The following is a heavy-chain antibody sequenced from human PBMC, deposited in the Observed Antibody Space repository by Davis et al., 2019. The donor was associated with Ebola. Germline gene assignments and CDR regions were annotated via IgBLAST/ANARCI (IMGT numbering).Heavy chain of an antibody. Sequence: GESLKISCADSVITFSSYAMTWVRQAPGKGLEWVSAISGSGGTTYYAGSVKGRFTVSRDNSKKTMYLQMNSLRAEDTAVYYCARRVMITFGGLIVGDAFDIWGQGTMVTVSS. V-gene: IGHV3-23*01. J-gene: IGHJ3*02. D-gene: IGHD3-16*02. CDR3: ARRVMITFGGLIVGDAFDI. CDR1: VITFSSYA. CDR2: ISGSGGTT.